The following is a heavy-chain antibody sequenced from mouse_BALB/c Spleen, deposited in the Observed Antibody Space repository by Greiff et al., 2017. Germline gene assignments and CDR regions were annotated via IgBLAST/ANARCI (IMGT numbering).Heavy chain of an antibody. Sequence: VQLKESGPGLVKPSQSLSLTCTVTGYSITSDYAWNWIRQFPGNKLEWMGYISYSGSTSYNPSLKSRISTTRDTSKNQFFLQLNSVTTEDTATYYCARNLPNFYWYFDVWGAGTTVTVSS. CDR3: ARNLPNFYWYFDV. D-gene: IGHD4-1*01. V-gene: IGHV3-2*02. CDR1: GYSITSDYA. J-gene: IGHJ1*01. CDR2: ISYSGST.